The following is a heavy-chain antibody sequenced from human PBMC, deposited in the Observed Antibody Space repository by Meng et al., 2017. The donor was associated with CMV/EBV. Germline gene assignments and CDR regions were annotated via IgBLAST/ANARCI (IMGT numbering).Heavy chain of an antibody. CDR2: IKQDGSEK. CDR3: AREAIVGAASDY. D-gene: IGHD1-26*01. J-gene: IGHJ4*02. CDR1: GFTFSSYW. Sequence: GGSLRLSCAASGFTFSSYWMSWVRQAPGKGLEWVANIKQDGSEKYYVDSVKGRFTISRDNAKNSLYLQMNSLRVEDTAFYYCAREAIVGAASDYWGQGTLVTVSS. V-gene: IGHV3-7*03.